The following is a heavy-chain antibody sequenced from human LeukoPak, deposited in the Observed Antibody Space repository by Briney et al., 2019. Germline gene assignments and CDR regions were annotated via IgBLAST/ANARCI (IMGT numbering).Heavy chain of an antibody. V-gene: IGHV3-48*02. J-gene: IGHJ4*02. CDR3: AKDRYSYAFEYSDS. CDR2: ITASGTAM. Sequence: PGGSLRLSCAASGFTFSSYSMNWVRQAPGKGLEWVSHITASGTAMFYADSVKGRFTFSRDNAKNSLYLQMNSLRDEDTAVYYCAKDRYSYAFEYSDSWGQGTLVTVSS. CDR1: GFTFSSYS. D-gene: IGHD5-18*01.